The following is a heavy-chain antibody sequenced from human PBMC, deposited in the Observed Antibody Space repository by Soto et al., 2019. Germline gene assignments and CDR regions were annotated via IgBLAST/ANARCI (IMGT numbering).Heavy chain of an antibody. CDR2: ISGSGGST. J-gene: IGHJ4*02. D-gene: IGHD3-10*01. Sequence: GGSLRLSCAASGFTFNTYAMSWVRQAPGKGLEWVSTISGSGGSTYYADSVKGRFTISRDNSKNTLYLQMNSLRAEDTAVYYCAKGNYYGSGSLLDYWGQGTLVTVSS. CDR1: GFTFNTYA. CDR3: AKGNYYGSGSLLDY. V-gene: IGHV3-23*01.